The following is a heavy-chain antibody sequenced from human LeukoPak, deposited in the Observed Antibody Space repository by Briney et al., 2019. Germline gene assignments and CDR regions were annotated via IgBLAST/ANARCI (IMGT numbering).Heavy chain of an antibody. CDR2: ISGSGGST. CDR3: ANSLYDILTGYGYYFDY. J-gene: IGHJ4*02. V-gene: IGHV3-23*01. D-gene: IGHD3-9*01. Sequence: GGSLRLSCAASGFTFSSCAMSWVRQAPGKGLEWVSAISGSGGSTYYADSVKGRFTISRDNPKNTLYLQMNSLRAEDTAVYYCANSLYDILTGYGYYFDYWGQGTLVTVSS. CDR1: GFTFSSCA.